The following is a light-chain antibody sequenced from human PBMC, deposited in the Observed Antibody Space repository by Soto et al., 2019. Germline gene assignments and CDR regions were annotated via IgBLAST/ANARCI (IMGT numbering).Light chain of an antibody. Sequence: EIVMTQSPDNLSVSLGQGATLSCRASQPISRNLAWYQQKPGQAPRLLIYGASTRATDIPGRFSGGGSGTEFTLTISSLQSEDFAIYFCQQYNTWPRTSGQGTKVEVK. V-gene: IGKV3-15*01. CDR1: QPISRN. CDR3: QQYNTWPRT. J-gene: IGKJ1*01. CDR2: GAS.